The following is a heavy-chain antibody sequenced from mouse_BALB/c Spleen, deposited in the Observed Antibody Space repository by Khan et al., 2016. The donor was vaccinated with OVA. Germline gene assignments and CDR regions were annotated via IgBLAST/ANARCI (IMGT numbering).Heavy chain of an antibody. V-gene: IGHV5-15*02. CDR1: GFTFSDYG. CDR2: VSSLAYNF. J-gene: IGHJ3*01. Sequence: EVELVESGGGLVQPGGSRKLSCAASGFTFSDYGMAWVRQAPGKGPEWVAFVSSLAYNFYYADTVTGRFTISRENAKNTLYLELRIMRSEDTAMYYCGRGGKGGFAYWGQGTLVTVSA. CDR3: GRGGKGGFAY.